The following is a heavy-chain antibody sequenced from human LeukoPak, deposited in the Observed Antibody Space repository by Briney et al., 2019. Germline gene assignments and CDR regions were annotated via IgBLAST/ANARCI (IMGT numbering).Heavy chain of an antibody. J-gene: IGHJ4*02. CDR1: GFTFSSYA. CDR3: ARDHRGVRDYFDY. D-gene: IGHD3-10*01. Sequence: PWGSLRLSCAASGFTFSSYAMHWVRQAPGKGLEWVAVISYDGSNKYYADSVKGRFTIPRDNSKNTLYLQMNSLRAEDTAVYYCARDHRGVRDYFDYWGQGTLVTVPS. CDR2: ISYDGSNK. V-gene: IGHV3-30-3*01.